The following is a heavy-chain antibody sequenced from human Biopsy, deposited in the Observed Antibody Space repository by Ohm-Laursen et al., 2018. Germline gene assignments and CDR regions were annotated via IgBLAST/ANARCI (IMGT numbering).Heavy chain of an antibody. Sequence: VASVKVSCNASSYTFTDYNIHWMRQAPGQGLEWLGGNIPILGTGNYAQKFQDRVTVAADTSTSTATMELRSLRSDDTAVYYCATKLTGYFHHWGQGTLVIVSS. V-gene: IGHV1-69*06. D-gene: IGHD3-9*01. J-gene: IGHJ1*01. CDR1: SYTFTDYN. CDR2: NIPILGTG. CDR3: ATKLTGYFHH.